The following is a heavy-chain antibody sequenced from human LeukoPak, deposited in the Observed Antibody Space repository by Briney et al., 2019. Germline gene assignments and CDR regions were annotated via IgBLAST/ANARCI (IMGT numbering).Heavy chain of an antibody. CDR3: ARDGDYGESTLWY. D-gene: IGHD4-17*01. CDR2: ISSSSSYI. J-gene: IGHJ4*02. CDR1: GFTFSSYS. V-gene: IGHV3-21*01. Sequence: GGSLRLSCAASGFTFSSYSMNWVRQAPGKGLEWVSSISSSSSYIYYADSVKGRFTISRDNAKNSLYLQMNSLRAEDTAVYYCARDGDYGESTLWYWGQGTLVTVSS.